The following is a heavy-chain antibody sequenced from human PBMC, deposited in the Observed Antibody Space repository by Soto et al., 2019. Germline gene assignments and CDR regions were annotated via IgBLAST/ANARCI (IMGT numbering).Heavy chain of an antibody. J-gene: IGHJ6*02. CDR3: ARDRGGTVTIDYYYYYGMDV. Sequence: GGSLRLSCAASGFTFSSYSMNWVRQAPGKGLEWVSSISSSSSYIYYADSVKGRFTISRDNAKNSLYLQMNSLRAEDTAVYYCARDRGGTVTIDYYYYYGMDVWGQGTTVTVSS. CDR2: ISSSSSYI. V-gene: IGHV3-21*01. CDR1: GFTFSSYS. D-gene: IGHD4-17*01.